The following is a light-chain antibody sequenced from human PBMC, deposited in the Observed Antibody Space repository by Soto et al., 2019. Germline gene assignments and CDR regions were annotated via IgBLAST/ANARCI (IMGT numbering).Light chain of an antibody. J-gene: IGKJ4*01. V-gene: IGKV3-20*01. CDR3: QQLNSYPQT. Sequence: EIVLTQSPGTLSLSPGERATLSCRASQSVSNNYLAWYQQKPGQAPRLLIYDASNRATGFTDRFSGSGSGTDFTLTISSLQPEDFATYYCQQLNSYPQTFGGGTKWIS. CDR1: QSVSNNY. CDR2: DAS.